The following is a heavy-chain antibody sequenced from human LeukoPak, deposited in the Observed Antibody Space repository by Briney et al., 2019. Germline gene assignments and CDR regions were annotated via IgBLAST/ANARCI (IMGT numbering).Heavy chain of an antibody. J-gene: IGHJ4*02. V-gene: IGHV3-23*01. CDR2: TSSSDAGT. CDR1: GFTLSTYA. CDR3: AKAPVTSYRGAYCYPFDS. D-gene: IGHD2-21*01. Sequence: PGGSLRLSCAASGFTLSTYAMSWVRQTPGKGLEWVAATSSSDAGTYHADSVRGRFTISRDNSKNTLYLQMNSLRAEDAAVYLCAKAPVTSYRGAYCYPFDSWGQGTLVTVSS.